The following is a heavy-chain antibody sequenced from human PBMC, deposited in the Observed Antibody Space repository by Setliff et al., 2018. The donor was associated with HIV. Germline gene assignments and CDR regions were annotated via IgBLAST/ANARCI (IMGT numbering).Heavy chain of an antibody. V-gene: IGHV1-2*06. CDR1: GYTFSGYY. Sequence: ASVKVSCKAVGYTFSGYYLHWVRQAPGQGLEWMGRINPKSGGTQYSQKFQGRATMARDVSISTFYMQLTRLRSDDTAMYYCALNHPDQTTSHPEAFALWGQGTMVTVSS. CDR3: ALNHPDQTTSHPEAFAL. CDR2: INPKSGGT. J-gene: IGHJ3*01.